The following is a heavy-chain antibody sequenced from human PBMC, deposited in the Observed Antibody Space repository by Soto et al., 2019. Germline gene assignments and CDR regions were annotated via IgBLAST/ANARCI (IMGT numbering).Heavy chain of an antibody. J-gene: IGHJ4*01. CDR2: ITVTXVST. CDR1: WFPFSSYN. CDR3: ATEADLVGENYGACFDV. Sequence: GGSLRISITSSWFPFSSYNLNVVRQTPGQGLESVSTITVTXVSTYYADLVKCRFTIFRDNSKDMLYLEMNSLRSDETAVYYCATEADLVGENYGACFDVGGDGALVTVSS. V-gene: IGHV3-23*01. D-gene: IGHD3-10*01.